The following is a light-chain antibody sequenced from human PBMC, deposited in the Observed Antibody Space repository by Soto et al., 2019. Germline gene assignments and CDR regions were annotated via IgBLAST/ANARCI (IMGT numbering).Light chain of an antibody. J-gene: IGLJ1*01. CDR1: RNDVGDYKY. Sequence: QSVLTQPASVSGSPGQSITISCTGTRNDVGDYKYVSWYQQHPGKAPKLILYEVSNRPSGVSSRFSGSKSGNTASLTISGLQPEDEADYYCSSYTVPSPYVFGTRTKLTVL. V-gene: IGLV2-14*01. CDR2: EVS. CDR3: SSYTVPSPYV.